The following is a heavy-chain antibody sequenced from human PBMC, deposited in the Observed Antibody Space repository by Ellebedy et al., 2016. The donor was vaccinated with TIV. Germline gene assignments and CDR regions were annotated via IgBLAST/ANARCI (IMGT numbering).Heavy chain of an antibody. CDR1: GYTFTGYY. D-gene: IGHD5-12*01. J-gene: IGHJ4*02. V-gene: IGHV1-2*04. CDR3: ARGGYSGYDFGNSEWDMGGY. Sequence: ASVKVSXXASGYTFTGYYMHWVRQAPGQGLEWMGWINPNSGGTNYAQKFQGWVTMTRDTSISTAYMELSRLRSDDTAVYYCARGGYSGYDFGNSEWDMGGYWGQGTLVTVSS. CDR2: INPNSGGT.